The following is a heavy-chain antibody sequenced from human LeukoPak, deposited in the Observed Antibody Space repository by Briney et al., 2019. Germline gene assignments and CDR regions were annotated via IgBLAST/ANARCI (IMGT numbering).Heavy chain of an antibody. J-gene: IGHJ6*03. CDR1: GGSFSGYY. CDR3: ASYGSSFHRYYYYMDV. D-gene: IGHD6-13*01. Sequence: SETLSLTCAVYGGSFSGYYWSWIRQPPGKGLEWIGEINHSGSTNYNPSLKSRVTISVDTSKNQFSLKLSSVTAADTAVYYCASYGSSFHRYYYYMDVWGKGTTVTVSS. V-gene: IGHV4-34*01. CDR2: INHSGST.